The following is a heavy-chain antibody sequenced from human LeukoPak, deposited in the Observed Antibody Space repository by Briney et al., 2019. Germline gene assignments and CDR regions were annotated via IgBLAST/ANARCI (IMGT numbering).Heavy chain of an antibody. D-gene: IGHD5-18*01. CDR1: GGSISSSSYY. CDR2: IYYSGST. V-gene: IGHV4-39*07. CDR3: ARDLGERGYSYGYGYYYYGMDV. J-gene: IGHJ6*02. Sequence: SETLSLTCTVSGGSISSSSYYWGWIRQPPGKGLEWIGSIYYSGSTYYNPSLKSRVTISVDTSKNQFSLKLSSVTAADTAVYYCARDLGERGYSYGYGYYYYGMDVWGQGTTVTVSS.